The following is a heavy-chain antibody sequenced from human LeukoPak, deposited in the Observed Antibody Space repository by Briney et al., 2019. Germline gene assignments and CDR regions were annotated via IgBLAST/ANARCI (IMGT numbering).Heavy chain of an antibody. J-gene: IGHJ5*02. CDR3: ARDGTAAKFDP. CDR1: GYTFTGYY. CDR2: ISPNSGGT. V-gene: IGHV1-2*06. D-gene: IGHD6-13*01. Sequence: GASVKVSCKASGYTFTGYYMHWLRQAPGQGLEWMGRISPNSGGTNYAQKFQGRVTMTRDTSISTAYMELSSLRSDDTAVYYCARDGTAAKFDPWGQGTLVTVSS.